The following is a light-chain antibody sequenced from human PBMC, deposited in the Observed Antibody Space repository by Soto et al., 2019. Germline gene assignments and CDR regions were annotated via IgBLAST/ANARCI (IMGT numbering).Light chain of an antibody. CDR1: QDIRID. J-gene: IGKJ1*01. V-gene: IGKV1-17*01. CDR3: LQHNNYPPT. CDR2: AAS. Sequence: DIQMTQSPSSLSASVGDRVTITCRASQDIRIDLGWFQQKPGKAPKRLNYAASSLQSGVTSRFSGSGSETEFTLTISSLQPEDFATYYCLQHNNYPPTFGQGTKVEI.